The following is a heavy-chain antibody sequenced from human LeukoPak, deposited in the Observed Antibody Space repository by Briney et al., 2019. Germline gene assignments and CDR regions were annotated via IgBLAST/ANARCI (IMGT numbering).Heavy chain of an antibody. D-gene: IGHD5-12*01. CDR3: ARDHRPGRGYSGYIDY. CDR2: IYTSGST. CDR1: GGSISSGSYY. V-gene: IGHV4-61*02. J-gene: IGHJ4*02. Sequence: SETLSLTCTVSGGSISSGSYYWSWIRQPAGKGLEWIGRIYTSGSTNYNPSLKSRVTISVDKSKNQFSLKLSSVTAADTAVYYCARDHRPGRGYSGYIDYWGQGTLVTVSS.